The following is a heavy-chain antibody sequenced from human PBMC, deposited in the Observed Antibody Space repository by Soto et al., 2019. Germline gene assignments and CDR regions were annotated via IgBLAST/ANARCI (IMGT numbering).Heavy chain of an antibody. J-gene: IGHJ4*02. CDR3: ARESFSASPNFFDY. D-gene: IGHD3-3*02. CDR2: ISLSGSTI. V-gene: IGHV3-48*03. Sequence: GGSLRLSCAASGFAFSNYEMNWVRQAPGKGLEWVSYISLSGSTIYYADSVKGRFTISRDDAKNSLYLQMDSLRADDTAVYYCARESFSASPNFFDYWGQGTLVTVSS. CDR1: GFAFSNYE.